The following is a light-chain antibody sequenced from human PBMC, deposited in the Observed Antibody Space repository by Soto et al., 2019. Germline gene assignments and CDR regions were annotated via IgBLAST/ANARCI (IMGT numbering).Light chain of an antibody. CDR3: QHYDNWPPYT. J-gene: IGKJ2*01. V-gene: IGKV3-15*01. CDR2: GAS. CDR1: RSININ. Sequence: EIIMTQSPATQSASPGERVTLSCRASRSININLAWYQQKPGQAPRLLIYGASTRAAGIPARFSGSGAGTEFTLIISSLQSEDSAVYYCQHYDNWPPYTFGQGNKLEIK.